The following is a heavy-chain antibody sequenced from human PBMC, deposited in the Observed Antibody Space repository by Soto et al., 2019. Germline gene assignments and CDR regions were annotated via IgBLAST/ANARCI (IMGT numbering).Heavy chain of an antibody. Sequence: TLSLTCTVSGGSVSSADWNWSWIRQTPGKGLEWIGHIYEGGRTYSNPSLMSRATISLDTSKNLFSLNLKSVTAADTAVYYCTRGPSGDKVDFWGQGLLVTVSS. CDR3: TRGPSGDKVDF. CDR1: GGSVSSADWN. D-gene: IGHD7-27*01. V-gene: IGHV4-30-4*08. J-gene: IGHJ4*02. CDR2: IYEGGRT.